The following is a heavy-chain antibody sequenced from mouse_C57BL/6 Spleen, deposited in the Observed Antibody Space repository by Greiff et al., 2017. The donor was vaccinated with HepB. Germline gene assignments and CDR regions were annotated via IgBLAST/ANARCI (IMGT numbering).Heavy chain of an antibody. CDR2: ISDGGSYT. CDR1: GFTFSSYA. Sequence: DVHLVESGGGLVKPGGSLKLSCAASGFTFSSYAMSWVRQTPEKRLEWVATISDGGSYTYYPDNVKGRFTISRDNAKNNLYLQMSHLKSEDTAMYYCARDLGGNYEDYAMDYWGQGTSVTVSS. D-gene: IGHD2-1*01. CDR3: ARDLGGNYEDYAMDY. V-gene: IGHV5-4*01. J-gene: IGHJ4*01.